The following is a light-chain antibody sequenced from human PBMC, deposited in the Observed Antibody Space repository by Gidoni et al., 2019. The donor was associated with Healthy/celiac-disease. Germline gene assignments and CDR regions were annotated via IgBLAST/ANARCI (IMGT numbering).Light chain of an antibody. CDR3: QAWDSSTVV. CDR2: QYS. J-gene: IGLJ2*01. Sequence: YELTQPPSVAVSPGQTASITCSGDKLGDKYACWYQQKPGQSPVLVIYQYSKRPSGIPERFSGSNSGNTATLTISGTQAMDEADYYCQAWDSSTVVFGGGTKLTVL. CDR1: KLGDKY. V-gene: IGLV3-1*01.